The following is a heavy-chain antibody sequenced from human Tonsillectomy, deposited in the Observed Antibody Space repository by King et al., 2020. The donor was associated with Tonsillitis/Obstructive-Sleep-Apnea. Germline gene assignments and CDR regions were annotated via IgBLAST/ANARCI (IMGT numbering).Heavy chain of an antibody. CDR2: INSTGSST. CDR3: AREGYSSSSPIDY. V-gene: IGHV3-74*01. D-gene: IGHD6-6*01. CDR1: GVTFSSYW. Sequence: VQLVESGGGLVQPGGSLRLSCAASGVTFSSYWMHWVRQAPGKGLVWVSRINSTGSSTSYADSGKGRFTIPSDNAKNTLYLQMNILRAEDTAVYYCAREGYSSSSPIDYWGQGTLVTVSS. J-gene: IGHJ4*02.